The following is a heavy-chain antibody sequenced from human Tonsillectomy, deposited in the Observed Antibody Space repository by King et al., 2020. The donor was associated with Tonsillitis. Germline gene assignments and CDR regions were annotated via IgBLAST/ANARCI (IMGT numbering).Heavy chain of an antibody. Sequence: VQLVESGGGLVQPGGSLRLSCAASGFTFSSYAMSWVRQAPGQGLEWVSAISDSRGTTYYADSVKGRFTISRDNSKSTLYLQMNRLRAEDTAVYYCAKELPSGSGSVFDYWGQGTLVTVSS. V-gene: IGHV3-23*04. CDR2: ISDSRGTT. CDR3: AKELPSGSGSVFDY. J-gene: IGHJ4*02. D-gene: IGHD1-26*01. CDR1: GFTFSSYA.